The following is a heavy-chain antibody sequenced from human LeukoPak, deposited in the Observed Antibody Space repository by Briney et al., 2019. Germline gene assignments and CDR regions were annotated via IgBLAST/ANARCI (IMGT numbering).Heavy chain of an antibody. J-gene: IGHJ3*02. CDR1: GFTFSSYA. Sequence: PGGSLRLSCAASGFTFSSYAMHWVRQAPGKGLEWVAVISYDGSNKYYADSVKGRFTISRDNSKNTLYLQMNSLRAEDTAVYYCARDRYSSGWYHAFDTWGQGTMVTVSS. CDR2: ISYDGSNK. CDR3: ARDRYSSGWYHAFDT. V-gene: IGHV3-30-3*01. D-gene: IGHD6-19*01.